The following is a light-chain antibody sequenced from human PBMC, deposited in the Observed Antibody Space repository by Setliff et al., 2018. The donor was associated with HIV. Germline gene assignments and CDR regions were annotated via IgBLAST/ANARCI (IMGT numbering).Light chain of an antibody. CDR3: SAYAGSNNYGV. CDR2: NDN. V-gene: IGLV1-40*01. CDR1: SSNIGAGFG. J-gene: IGLJ1*01. Sequence: QSVLTQPPSVSGAPGQRVTISCTGSSSNIGAGFGVHWYQQIAGAAPKLLIFNDNDRPSGVPDRFSGSRSGTSASLAITGLQAEDEADYYCSAYAGSNNYGVFGTGTKGTVL.